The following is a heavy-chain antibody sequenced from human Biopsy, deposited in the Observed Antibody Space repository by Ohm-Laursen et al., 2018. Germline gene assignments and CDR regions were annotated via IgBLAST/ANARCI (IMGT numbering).Heavy chain of an antibody. J-gene: IGHJ4*02. Sequence: GTLSLTCTVSGDSISSYYWSWIRQPPGKGLQWIGYVYYTGGTDYNPSLQSRATISVDASKNHFSLRLRSVTPADTAIYYCARELVDMATLDYHFDRWGRGTLVTVSS. V-gene: IGHV4-59*01. CDR3: ARELVDMATLDYHFDR. D-gene: IGHD5-24*01. CDR1: GDSISSYY. CDR2: VYYTGGT.